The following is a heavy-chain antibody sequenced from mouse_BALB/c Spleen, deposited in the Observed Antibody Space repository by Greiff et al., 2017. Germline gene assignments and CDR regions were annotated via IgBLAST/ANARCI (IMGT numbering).Heavy chain of an antibody. CDR2: INPDSSTI. V-gene: IGHV4-1*02. J-gene: IGHJ4*01. CDR1: GFDFSRYW. Sequence: EVKLVESGGGLVQPGGSLKLSCAASGFDFSRYWMSWVRQAPGKGLEWIGEINPDSSTINYTPSLKDKFIISRDNAKNTLYLQMSKVRSEDTALYYCARQRVYYAMDYWGQGTSVTVSS. CDR3: ARQRVYYAMDY.